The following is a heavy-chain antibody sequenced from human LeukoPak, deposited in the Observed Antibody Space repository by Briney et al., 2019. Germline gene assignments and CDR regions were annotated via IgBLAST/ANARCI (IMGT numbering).Heavy chain of an antibody. CDR3: ARDSSEMSYNYYYYYMDV. D-gene: IGHD2-2*01. J-gene: IGHJ6*03. V-gene: IGHV3-48*01. CDR2: ISSSSSAI. Sequence: GGSLRLSCAASGFTFSNYTMNWVRQAPGKGLEWVSYISSSSSAIFYADSVKGRFTISRDNAKNSLYLQMNSLRAEDTAVYYCARDSSEMSYNYYYYYMDVWGKGTTVTVSS. CDR1: GFTFSNYT.